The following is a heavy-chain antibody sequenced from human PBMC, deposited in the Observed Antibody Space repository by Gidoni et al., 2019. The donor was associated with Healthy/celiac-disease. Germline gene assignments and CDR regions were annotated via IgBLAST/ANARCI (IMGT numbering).Heavy chain of an antibody. D-gene: IGHD3-16*02. CDR3: ATGLRLGELSNDAFDI. CDR2: INPNSGGT. CDR1: GYTFTGYY. J-gene: IGHJ3*02. V-gene: IGHV1-2*04. Sequence: QVQLVQSGAEVKKPGASVKVSCKASGYTFTGYYMHWVRQAPGQGLEWMGWINPNSGGTNYAQKFQGWVTMTRDTSISTAYMELSRLRSDDTAVYYCATGLRLGELSNDAFDIWGQGTMVTVSS.